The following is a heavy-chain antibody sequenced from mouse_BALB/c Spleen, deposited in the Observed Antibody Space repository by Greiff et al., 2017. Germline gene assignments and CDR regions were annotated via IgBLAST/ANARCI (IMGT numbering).Heavy chain of an antibody. J-gene: IGHJ1*01. CDR2: ILPGSGST. CDR3: ARSGNYWYFDV. V-gene: IGHV1-9*01. Sequence: QVQLQQSGAELMKPGASVTISCKATGYTFSSYWIEWVKQRPGHGLEWIGEILPGSGSTNYNEKFKGKATFTADTSSNTAYMQLSSLTSEDSAVDYCARSGNYWYFDVWGAGTTVTVSS. CDR1: GYTFSSYW. D-gene: IGHD1-1*01.